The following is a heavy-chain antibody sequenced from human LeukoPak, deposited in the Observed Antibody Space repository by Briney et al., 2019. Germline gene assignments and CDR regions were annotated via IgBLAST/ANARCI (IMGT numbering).Heavy chain of an antibody. CDR2: INPNSGGT. CDR3: ARDDYSRSPGDFQH. J-gene: IGHJ1*01. V-gene: IGHV1-2*06. CDR1: GYTFTSYD. Sequence: ASVKVSCKASGYTFTSYDINWVRQATGQGLEWMGRINPNSGGTNYAQKFQGRVTMTRDTSISTAYMDLNRLTSDDTAVYFCARDDYSRSPGDFQHWGQGTLVTVSS. D-gene: IGHD6-6*01.